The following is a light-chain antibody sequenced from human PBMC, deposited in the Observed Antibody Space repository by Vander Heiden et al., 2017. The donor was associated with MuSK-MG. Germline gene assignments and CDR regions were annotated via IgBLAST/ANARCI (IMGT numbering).Light chain of an antibody. J-gene: IGLJ1*01. CDR3: QSYDSSLSCCF. V-gene: IGLV1-40*01. Sequence: QSVLTQPPSVSGAPWQRVTISFPGSTSNIVTGYHVHWYQQLPGTAPKLLIYSGTNRPSEVPARFSGSKSGNSAAMAITGLQAEDEADYYCQSYDSSLSCCFFGAGNKITVL. CDR1: TSNIVTGYH. CDR2: SGT.